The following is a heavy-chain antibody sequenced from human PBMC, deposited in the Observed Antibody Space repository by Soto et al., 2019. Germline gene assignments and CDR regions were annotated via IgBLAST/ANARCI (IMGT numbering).Heavy chain of an antibody. CDR1: GGSIDGRN. J-gene: IGHJ6*02. Sequence: QVQLQESGPGLVKPSETLSLTCPVSGGSIDGRNCAWIRQPPGKGLEWLGYVYYDGGSSYNPSVKSRLTLSMDTSKSQFSLQLRSVTAADTAVYYCVRQGIGNLHGLVDVWGRGTTVTVSS. D-gene: IGHD3-10*01. CDR3: VRQGIGNLHGLVDV. CDR2: VYYDGGS. V-gene: IGHV4-59*08.